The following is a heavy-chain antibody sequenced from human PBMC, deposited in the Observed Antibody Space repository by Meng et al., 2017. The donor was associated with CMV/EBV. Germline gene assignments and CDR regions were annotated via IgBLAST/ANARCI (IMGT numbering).Heavy chain of an antibody. CDR1: GYSISSGYY. Sequence: SETLSLTCTVSGYSISSGYYWGWIRQPPGKGLEWIGSIYHSGSTYYNPSLKSRVTISVDTSKNQFSLKLSSVTAADTAVYYCARGNNFDAWGQGTMVTVSS. V-gene: IGHV4-38-2*02. D-gene: IGHD2/OR15-2a*01. CDR2: IYHSGST. J-gene: IGHJ3*01. CDR3: ARGNNFDA.